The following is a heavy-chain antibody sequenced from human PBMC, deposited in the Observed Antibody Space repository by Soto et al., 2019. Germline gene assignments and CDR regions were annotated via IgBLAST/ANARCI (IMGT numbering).Heavy chain of an antibody. D-gene: IGHD3-10*01. V-gene: IGHV4-39*01. CDR2: VYYNENT. J-gene: IGHJ5*01. CDR3: ARRERYYGSPGWFDP. CDR1: GASINNFAYY. Sequence: ASETLSLTCSVSGASINNFAYYWGWIRQPPGKGLEWIGTVYYNENTYYNPSLKSRVAISVDTAKNQFSLNLRSVTAADTAIYFCARRERYYGSPGWFDPWGQGTLVTVSS.